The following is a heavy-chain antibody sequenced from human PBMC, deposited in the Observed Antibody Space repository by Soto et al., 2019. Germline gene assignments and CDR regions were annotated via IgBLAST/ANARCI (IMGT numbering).Heavy chain of an antibody. V-gene: IGHV1-46*01. CDR3: ASGLGLYCSSTSCYMRYYGMDV. Sequence: ASVKVSCKASGYTFTSYYMHWVRQAPGQGLEWMGIINPSGGSTSYAQKFQGRVTMTRDTSTSTVYTELSSLRSEDTAVYYCASGLGLYCSSTSCYMRYYGMDVWGQGTTVTVSS. J-gene: IGHJ6*02. CDR1: GYTFTSYY. D-gene: IGHD2-2*02. CDR2: INPSGGST.